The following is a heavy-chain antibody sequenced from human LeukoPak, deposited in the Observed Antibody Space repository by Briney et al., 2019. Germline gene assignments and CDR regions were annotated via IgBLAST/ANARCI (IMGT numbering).Heavy chain of an antibody. Sequence: GGSLRLSCAASGFSLSSYAMSWLRQAPGKGLEWVSAISSTDAGTYHADSVKGRFTISRDSSKNTLYLQMNSLRGEDTAVYYCARNFAVTTYSMDVWGKGTTVTISS. CDR2: ISSTDAGT. D-gene: IGHD4-17*01. CDR1: GFSLSSYA. V-gene: IGHV3-23*01. J-gene: IGHJ6*03. CDR3: ARNFAVTTYSMDV.